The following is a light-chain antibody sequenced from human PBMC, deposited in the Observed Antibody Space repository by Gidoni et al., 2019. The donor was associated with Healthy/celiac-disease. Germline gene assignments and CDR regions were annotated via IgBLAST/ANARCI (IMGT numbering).Light chain of an antibody. J-gene: IGKJ4*01. V-gene: IGKV1-39*01. CDR3: QQSYSTPPLT. CDR1: QSISRF. CDR2: AAS. Sequence: IQMTQSPSSLSASVGDRVTITCRASQSISRFLNWYQHKPGEAPKLLINAASTLQSGVPSRFSGSGSGTDFTITISRLQPEDLASYYCQQSYSTPPLTFGGGTKVEIK.